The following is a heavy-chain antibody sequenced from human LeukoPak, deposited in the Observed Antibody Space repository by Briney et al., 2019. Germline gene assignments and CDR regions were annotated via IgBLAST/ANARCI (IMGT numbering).Heavy chain of an antibody. Sequence: GGSLRLSCAASGFTFKLYWMHWVRQVPGKGPVWVSRINGDGSDTIYADSVRGRFTISRDDAKNTVYLQMNNLRAEDTAVYYCVRGGPSTWSWGQGTLVTVSS. CDR1: GFTFKLYW. CDR3: VRGGPSTWS. V-gene: IGHV3-74*01. D-gene: IGHD2-15*01. CDR2: INGDGSDT. J-gene: IGHJ5*02.